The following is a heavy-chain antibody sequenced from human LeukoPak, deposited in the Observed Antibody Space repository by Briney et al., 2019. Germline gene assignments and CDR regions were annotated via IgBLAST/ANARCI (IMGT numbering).Heavy chain of an antibody. Sequence: SETLSLTCTVSYDSISDYYRGWIRQPPGKGLEWIGNIYYSGSTSYHPSLRRPATISVDTSKNQFSLTLTSMTVADTAVYYCARVWGGYRFDYWGQGILVTVSS. CDR1: YDSISDYY. J-gene: IGHJ4*02. D-gene: IGHD3-16*02. CDR2: IYYSGST. V-gene: IGHV4-59*12. CDR3: ARVWGGYRFDY.